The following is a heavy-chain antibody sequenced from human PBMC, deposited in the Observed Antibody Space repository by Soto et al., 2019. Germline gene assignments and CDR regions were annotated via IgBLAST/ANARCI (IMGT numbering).Heavy chain of an antibody. J-gene: IGHJ6*02. V-gene: IGHV4-39*01. CDR1: GGFVSSSSYS. D-gene: IGHD2-2*03. Sequence: SETQSLTSSVSGGFVSSSSYSWGWIRQSPGKGLEWIGTIYSSENTYYNPSLLSRVTISVDTSKNEFSLRLSSVTAADTAVYYCARLNGYCISTNCHGYYGMDVWGQGTTVTVSS. CDR2: IYSSENT. CDR3: ARLNGYCISTNCHGYYGMDV.